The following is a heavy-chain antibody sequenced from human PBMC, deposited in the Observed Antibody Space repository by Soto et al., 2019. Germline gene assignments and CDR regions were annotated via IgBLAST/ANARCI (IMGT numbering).Heavy chain of an antibody. CDR3: ARGYSYGPSTSHYCMDV. J-gene: IGHJ6*02. Sequence: QVQLVQSGAEVKKPGASVKVSCKASGNTFSGYYMHWVRQAPGQGLEWMGWINPNSGGTNYAQKFQGRVTMTRDTSISTAYMELSRLRSDDTAVYYCARGYSYGPSTSHYCMDVWGQGTTVTVSS. V-gene: IGHV1-2*02. CDR2: INPNSGGT. CDR1: GNTFSGYY. D-gene: IGHD5-18*01.